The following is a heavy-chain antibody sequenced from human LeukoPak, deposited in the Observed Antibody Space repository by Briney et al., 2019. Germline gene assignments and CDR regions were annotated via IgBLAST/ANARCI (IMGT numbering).Heavy chain of an antibody. CDR2: INNSGST. J-gene: IGHJ5*02. D-gene: IGHD3-22*01. CDR3: ARVSRNYYDSSGYYYANWFDP. V-gene: IGHV4-34*01. CDR1: GGSFSGYY. Sequence: SETLSLTCAVYGGSFSGYYWSWIRQPPGKGLEWVGEINNSGSTNYNPSLKSRVTISVDTSKNQFSLKLSSVTAADTAVYYCARVSRNYYDSSGYYYANWFDPWGQGTLVTVSS.